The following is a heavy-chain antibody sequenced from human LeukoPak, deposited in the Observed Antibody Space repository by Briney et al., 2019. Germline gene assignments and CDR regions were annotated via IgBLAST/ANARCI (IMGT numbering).Heavy chain of an antibody. D-gene: IGHD3-10*01. Sequence: GGSLRLSCAASGFTFSTYAMSWVRQAPGKGLEWVSAISGSGGTTYNADSVKGRFTISRDNSKSTLYLQMNSLRAEDTAVYYCARHGGYGSGIDPLDYWGQGTLVIVSS. J-gene: IGHJ4*02. CDR2: ISGSGGTT. CDR3: ARHGGYGSGIDPLDY. V-gene: IGHV3-23*01. CDR1: GFTFSTYA.